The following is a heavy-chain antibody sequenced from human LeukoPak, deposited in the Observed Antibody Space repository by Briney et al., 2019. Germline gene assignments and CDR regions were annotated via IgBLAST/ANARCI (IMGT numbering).Heavy chain of an antibody. CDR1: GFTFSSYA. J-gene: IGHJ6*02. V-gene: IGHV3-23*01. CDR3: AKGLRGYSYGGVDYYGMDV. CDR2: ISGSGGST. Sequence: PGGSLRLSCAASGFTFSSYAMSWVRQAPGKGLEWVSAISGSGGSTYYADSVKGRFTISRDNPKNTMYLQMNSLRAEDTAIYYCAKGLRGYSYGGVDYYGMDVWGQGTTVTVSS. D-gene: IGHD5-18*01.